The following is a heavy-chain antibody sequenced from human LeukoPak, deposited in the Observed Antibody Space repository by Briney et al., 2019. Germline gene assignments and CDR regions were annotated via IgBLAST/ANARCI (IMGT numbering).Heavy chain of an antibody. D-gene: IGHD2-2*01. CDR3: ARIVVVPAGAFDI. Sequence: SQTLSLTCTVSGGSISSGSYYWSWIRQPAGKGLEWIGRIYTSGSTNYNPSLKSRVTISVDTSKNQFSLKLSSVTAADTAVYYCARIVVVPAGAFDIWDQGTMVTVSS. J-gene: IGHJ3*02. CDR1: GGSISSGSYY. CDR2: IYTSGST. V-gene: IGHV4-61*02.